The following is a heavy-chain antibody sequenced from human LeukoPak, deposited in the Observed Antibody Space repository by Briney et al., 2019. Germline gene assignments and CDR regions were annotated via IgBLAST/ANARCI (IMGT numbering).Heavy chain of an antibody. Sequence: GGSLRLSCAASGFTFSTYSINWVRQVPGKGLEWIGLFKSKTNGGTTDYAAPVKGRFTMSRDDSKNTLYLQMNSLKTEDTAMYYCTTEYSGSFSNWGQGILVTVSS. CDR3: TTEYSGSFSN. CDR2: FKSKTNGGTT. CDR1: GFTFSTYS. J-gene: IGHJ4*02. D-gene: IGHD1-26*01. V-gene: IGHV3-15*01.